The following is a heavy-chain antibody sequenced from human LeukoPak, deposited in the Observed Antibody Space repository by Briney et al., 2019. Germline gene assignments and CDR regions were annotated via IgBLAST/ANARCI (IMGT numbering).Heavy chain of an antibody. CDR1: GFTFDDYA. D-gene: IGHD3-9*01. CDR2: ISWNSGSI. CDR3: AKDFSVVLRYFDWLFGELDY. J-gene: IGHJ4*02. V-gene: IGHV3-9*01. Sequence: PGGSLRLSCAASGFTFDDYAMPWVRQAPGKGLEWVSGISWNSGSIGYADSVKGRFTISRDNSKNTLYLQMNSLRAEDTAVYYCAKDFSVVLRYFDWLFGELDYWGQGTLVTVSS.